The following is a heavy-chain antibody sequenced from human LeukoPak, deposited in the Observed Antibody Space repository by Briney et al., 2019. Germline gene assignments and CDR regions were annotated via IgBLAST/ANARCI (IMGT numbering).Heavy chain of an antibody. CDR1: VGSISSSGSY. CDR2: IYYSGNT. D-gene: IGHD6-6*01. J-gene: IGHJ5*02. Sequence: PSETLSLTCTFSVGSISSSGSYWGWIRQPPGKGLEWFGSIYYSGNTYNPSLKSRVTISVDTSKNQFSLNLTSVNAAGTAVYYCARVMAARREDLNWFDPWGQGTLVTVSS. CDR3: ARVMAARREDLNWFDP. V-gene: IGHV4-39*07.